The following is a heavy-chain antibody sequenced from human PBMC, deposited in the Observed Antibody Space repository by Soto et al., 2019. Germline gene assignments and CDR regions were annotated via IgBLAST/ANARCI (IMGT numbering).Heavy chain of an antibody. CDR1: GGSISSGGYS. V-gene: IGHV4-30-2*01. J-gene: IGHJ5*02. Sequence: QLQLQESGSGLVKPSQTLSLTCAVSGGSISSGGYSWSWIRQPPGKGLEWIGYIYHSGSTYYNPSIRSGVTTTVDRSQNQCSMKLSSVTAAGSAVYYGARVPGPWGQGTLVTVSS. CDR2: IYHSGST. CDR3: ARVPGP. D-gene: IGHD7-27*01.